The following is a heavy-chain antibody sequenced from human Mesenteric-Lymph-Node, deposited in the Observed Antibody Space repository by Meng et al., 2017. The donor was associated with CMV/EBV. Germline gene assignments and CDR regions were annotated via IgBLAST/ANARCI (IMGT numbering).Heavy chain of an antibody. CDR1: GDSVHIYS. D-gene: IGHD1-1*01. CDR2: IYSSGST. CDR3: ARGIGWNDAQYYYYYGMDV. V-gene: IGHV4-4*07. J-gene: IGHJ6*02. Sequence: GSLRLSCTVSGDSVHIYSYTWIRQPAGKGLEWIGPIYSSGSTESSPSLKSRATMSVDTSKNQFSLKLSSVTAADTAVYYCARGIGWNDAQYYYYYGMDVWGQGTTVTVSS.